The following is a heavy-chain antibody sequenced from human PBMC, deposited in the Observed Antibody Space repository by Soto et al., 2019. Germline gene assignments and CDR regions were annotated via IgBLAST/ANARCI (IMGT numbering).Heavy chain of an antibody. D-gene: IGHD3-22*01. CDR3: AREGGDNRSGDYGEADYYYGMDV. CDR2: ISYDGSNK. V-gene: IGHV3-30-3*01. J-gene: IGHJ6*02. Sequence: GGSLRLSCAASGFTFSSYAMHWVRQAPGKGLEWVAVISYDGSNKYYADSVKGRFTISRDNSKNTLYLQMNSLRAEDAAVYYGAREGGDNRSGDYGEADYYYGMDVWGQGTTVTVSS. CDR1: GFTFSSYA.